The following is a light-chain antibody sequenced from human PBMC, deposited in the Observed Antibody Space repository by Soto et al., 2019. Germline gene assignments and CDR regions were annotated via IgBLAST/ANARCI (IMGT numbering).Light chain of an antibody. CDR1: SSDVGFYDR. J-gene: IGLJ1*01. CDR2: EVS. CDR3: SLYTTSSTDV. Sequence: QSALTQPPSVSGSPGQSVTISCTGTSSDVGFYDRVSWYQQPPGTGPKLMIYEVSNRPSGVPDRFSGSKSGNTASLTISGLQAEDEADYYCSLYTTSSTDVFGTGTKVTVL. V-gene: IGLV2-18*01.